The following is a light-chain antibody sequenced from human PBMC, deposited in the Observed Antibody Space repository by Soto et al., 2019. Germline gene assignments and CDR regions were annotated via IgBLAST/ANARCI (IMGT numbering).Light chain of an antibody. J-gene: IGKJ1*01. CDR1: QSVSSSY. CDR3: HQYAYAPWT. V-gene: IGKV3-20*01. Sequence: EIVLTQSPGTLSLSPGERATLSCRASQSVSSSYLAWYQQKPGQPPRLLIYGASSRATGIPDRFSGSGSGTDFTLTISRLEPEDFAVYYCHQYAYAPWTFGQGTKVDIK. CDR2: GAS.